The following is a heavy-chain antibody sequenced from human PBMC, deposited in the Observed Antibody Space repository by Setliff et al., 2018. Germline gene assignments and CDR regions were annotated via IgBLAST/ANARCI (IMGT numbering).Heavy chain of an antibody. CDR3: ARVGQQLVYHYYGMDV. CDR2: IYPGDSDT. CDR1: GYSFTSYW. D-gene: IGHD6-13*01. V-gene: IGHV5-51*01. Sequence: LGESLKISCKGSGYSFTSYWIGWVRQMPGKGLEWMGIIYPGDSDTRYSPSFQGQVTISADKSISTAYLQWSSLEASDTAMYYCARVGQQLVYHYYGMDVWGQGTTVTVSS. J-gene: IGHJ6*02.